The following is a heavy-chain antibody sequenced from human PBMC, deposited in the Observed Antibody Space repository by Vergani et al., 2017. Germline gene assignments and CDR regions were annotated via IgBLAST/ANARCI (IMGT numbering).Heavy chain of an antibody. CDR2: INHSGST. CDR1: GGSVSSGSYY. V-gene: IGHV4-61*01. Sequence: QVQLQESGPGLVKPSETLSLTCTVSGGSVSSGSYYWSWIRQPPGKGLEWIGEINHSGSTNYNPSLKSRVTISVDTSKNQFSLKLSSVTAADTAVYYCARKVAVAGTGYYFDYWGQGTLVTVSS. D-gene: IGHD6-19*01. CDR3: ARKVAVAGTGYYFDY. J-gene: IGHJ4*02.